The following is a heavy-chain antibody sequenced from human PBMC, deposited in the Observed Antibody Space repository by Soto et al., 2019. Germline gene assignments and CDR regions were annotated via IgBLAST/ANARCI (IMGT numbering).Heavy chain of an antibody. D-gene: IGHD3-10*01. CDR1: GGSFSSYA. CDR2: INAGNGNT. J-gene: IGHJ1*01. CDR3: ARDITMVRGVKSGPFQH. V-gene: IGHV1-3*01. Sequence: ASVKVSCKASGGSFSSYAISWVRQAPGQGLEWMGWINAGNGNTKYSQKFQGRVTITRDTSASTAYMELSSLRSEDTAVYYCARDITMVRGVKSGPFQHWGQGTLVTVSS.